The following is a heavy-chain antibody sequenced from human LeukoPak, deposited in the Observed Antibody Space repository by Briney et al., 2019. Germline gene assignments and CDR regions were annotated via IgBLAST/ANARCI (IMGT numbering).Heavy chain of an antibody. Sequence: PGGSLRLSCAASGFSVSSNYMSWVRQAPGKGLEWVTIIYSGGSTYYADSVKGRFTISRDNSKNTSYLQMNSLRVEDTAVYYCARELHWGQGTLVTVSS. CDR3: ARELH. CDR1: GFSVSSNY. CDR2: IYSGGST. D-gene: IGHD1-26*01. V-gene: IGHV3-66*02. J-gene: IGHJ4*02.